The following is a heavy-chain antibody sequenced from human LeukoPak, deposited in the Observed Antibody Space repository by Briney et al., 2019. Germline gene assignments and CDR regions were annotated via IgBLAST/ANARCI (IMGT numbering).Heavy chain of an antibody. J-gene: IGHJ6*02. V-gene: IGHV1-18*01. CDR1: GYTFTTYG. CDR3: ARNWGPASGNYYFYGMDV. D-gene: IGHD7-27*01. CDR2: ISAYNGNT. Sequence: GASVKVSCKSSGYTFTTYGITWVRQAHGQGPEWMGWISAYNGNTKYAEKFQGRVTLTTDTFTSKAYMELRSLKSDDSAIYYCARNWGPASGNYYFYGMDVWGQGTTVTVSS.